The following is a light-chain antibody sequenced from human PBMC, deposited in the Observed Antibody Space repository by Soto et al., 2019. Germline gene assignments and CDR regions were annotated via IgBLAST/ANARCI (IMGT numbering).Light chain of an antibody. J-gene: IGLJ2*01. CDR1: SSDVGGYNY. Sequence: QSALTQPASVSGSPGQSITISCTGTSSDVGGYNYVSWYQQHPGKAPDLIIFDVSNRPSGVSNRFSGSKSGNSASLTISGLHAEDEDDYYCSSSTGSNAPVVFGGGTKLTVL. V-gene: IGLV2-14*01. CDR3: SSSTGSNAPVV. CDR2: DVS.